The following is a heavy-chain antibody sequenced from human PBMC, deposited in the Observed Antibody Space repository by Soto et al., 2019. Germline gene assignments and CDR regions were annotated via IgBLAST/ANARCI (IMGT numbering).Heavy chain of an antibody. CDR3: AKAYNSGWSQSAGS. D-gene: IGHD6-19*01. J-gene: IGHJ4*02. CDR2: ISFDGSNK. CDR1: GFTFSSYV. V-gene: IGHV3-30*18. Sequence: QVQLVESGGGVVQPGRSLRLSCAASGFTFSSYVMHWVRQAPGKGLEWVSVISFDGSNKYYVDSVKGRFTISRDNSKNTLYLDMNSLRLEDTAVYYSAKAYNSGWSQSAGSWGQGTLVTVSS.